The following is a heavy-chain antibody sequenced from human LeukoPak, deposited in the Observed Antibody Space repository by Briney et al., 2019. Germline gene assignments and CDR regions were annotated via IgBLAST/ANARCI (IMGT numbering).Heavy chain of an antibody. CDR2: ISSSSSHI. V-gene: IGHV3-21*06. Sequence: GGSRRLSCAASGFTFSSYSMNWVRQAPAKGVEWVSSISSSSSHIYYADSVKGRLTVSRDNAKNSLYLQMNSLRAEDTAVYYCARDSCSSTSCYRGDYFDLWGQGTLVTVSS. D-gene: IGHD2-2*02. CDR1: GFTFSSYS. CDR3: ARDSCSSTSCYRGDYFDL. J-gene: IGHJ4*02.